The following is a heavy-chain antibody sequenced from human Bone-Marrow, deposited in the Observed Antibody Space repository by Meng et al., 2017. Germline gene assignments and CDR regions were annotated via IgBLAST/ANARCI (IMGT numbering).Heavy chain of an antibody. Sequence: GESLKISCAASGFTVSSNYMSWVRQAPGKGLEWVSVIYSGGSTYYADTVKGRFTISRDNSKNTLYLQMNSLRAEDTAVYYCARDEDISAAGKHFGDYWGQGTLVTVSS. D-gene: IGHD6-25*01. CDR3: ARDEDISAAGKHFGDY. J-gene: IGHJ4*02. V-gene: IGHV3-53*05. CDR1: GFTVSSNY. CDR2: IYSGGST.